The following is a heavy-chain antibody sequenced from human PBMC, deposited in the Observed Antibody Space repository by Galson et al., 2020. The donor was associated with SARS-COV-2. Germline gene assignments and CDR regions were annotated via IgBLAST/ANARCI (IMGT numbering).Heavy chain of an antibody. CDR1: GFTFSSSA. J-gene: IGHJ4*02. V-gene: IGHV3-30*04. CDR3: ARETDDYTSSCYDY. D-gene: IGHD6-13*01. Sequence: QLGESLKISCRATGFTFSSSAMHWVRQAPGKGLEWVAIISYDGTKRYNLDSVKGRFTISRDNSKNTLFLQMDSLTTEDTAVYYCARETDDYTSSCYDYWGQGALVTVSS. CDR2: ISYDGTKR.